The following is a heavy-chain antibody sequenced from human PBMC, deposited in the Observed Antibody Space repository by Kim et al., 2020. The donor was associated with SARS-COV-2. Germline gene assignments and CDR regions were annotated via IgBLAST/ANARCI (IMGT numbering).Heavy chain of an antibody. Sequence: SETLSITCTVSGGSISSSDYYLGWIRQPPGKGLEWIGSIYYTGTTYYNPSLKSRVTISVDTSKNQFSLKLSSVTDATVYYWARQGSPGGVGYFDPWGQGT. D-gene: IGHD2-8*02. CDR1: GGSISSSDYY. CDR3: ARQGSPGGVGYFDP. CDR2: IYYTGTT. V-gene: IGHV4-39*01. J-gene: IGHJ5*02.